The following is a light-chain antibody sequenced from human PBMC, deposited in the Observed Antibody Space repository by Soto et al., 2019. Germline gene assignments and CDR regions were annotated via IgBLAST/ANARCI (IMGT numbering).Light chain of an antibody. CDR2: VAS. CDR1: QYISTY. Sequence: DIQMTRSPSSLSASLGDSLTXXCRASQYISTYLNWYQQKPGKAPKLLIYVASNLQSGVPSRFSGSGSGTDFTLTISSLQPEDIATYYCQESYSTSFGQGTKVDI. CDR3: QESYSTS. V-gene: IGKV1-39*01. J-gene: IGKJ1*01.